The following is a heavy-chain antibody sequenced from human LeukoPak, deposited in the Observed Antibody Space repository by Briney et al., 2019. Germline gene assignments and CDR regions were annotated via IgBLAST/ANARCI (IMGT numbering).Heavy chain of an antibody. J-gene: IGHJ4*02. V-gene: IGHV4-59*01. Sequence: SETLSLTCSVSGDSISSYYWSWIRQPPGKGLDWIGCIYYSGTTNYNPSLKSRVTISVDTSKNQFSPRLSSVTAADTAVYYCARSVQVLTGYLGPDYWGQGTLVTVSS. CDR3: ARSVQVLTGYLGPDY. D-gene: IGHD3-9*01. CDR1: GDSISSYY. CDR2: IYYSGTT.